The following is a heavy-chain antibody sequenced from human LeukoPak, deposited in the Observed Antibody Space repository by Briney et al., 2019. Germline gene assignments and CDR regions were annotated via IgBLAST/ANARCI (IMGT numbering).Heavy chain of an antibody. CDR3: ARDWRVRYYDSSGSPGY. V-gene: IGHV3-33*01. J-gene: IGHJ4*02. CDR2: IWYDGSNK. CDR1: GFTFSSYG. D-gene: IGHD3-22*01. Sequence: GGSLRLSCAASGFTFSSYGMHWVRQAPGKGLEWVAVIWYDGSNKYYADSVKGRFTISRDNSKNTLYLQMNSLRAEDTAVYYCARDWRVRYYDSSGSPGYWGQGTLVTVSS.